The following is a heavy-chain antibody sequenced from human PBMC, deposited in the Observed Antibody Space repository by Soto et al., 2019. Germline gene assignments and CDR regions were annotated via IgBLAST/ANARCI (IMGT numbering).Heavy chain of an antibody. CDR1: GFTFSNYA. D-gene: IGHD1-26*01. CDR3: AKDGASGSCPPYYIMDV. J-gene: IGHJ6*02. Sequence: GGSLRLSCAASGFTFSNYAMSWVRQAPGKGLEWLSTINNSGGNAYYADSVEGRFTISRDNSKNTLHLQMNNLRADDTAVYYCAKDGASGSCPPYYIMDVWGQGTTVTVSS. V-gene: IGHV3-23*01. CDR2: INNSGGNA.